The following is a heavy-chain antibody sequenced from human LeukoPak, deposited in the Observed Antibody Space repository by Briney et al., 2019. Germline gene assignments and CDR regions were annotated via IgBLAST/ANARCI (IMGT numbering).Heavy chain of an antibody. CDR2: IYYSGST. J-gene: IGHJ4*02. D-gene: IGHD1-26*01. CDR1: GASMSSYY. Sequence: SETLSLTCIVSGASMSSYYWSWIRQPPGKGLEWIAYIYYSGSTNYNPSLKSRVTISVDTSKNQFSLKLSSVTAADTAVYYCARRGSGSYFDYWGQGTLVTVSS. CDR3: ARRGSGSYFDY. V-gene: IGHV4-59*08.